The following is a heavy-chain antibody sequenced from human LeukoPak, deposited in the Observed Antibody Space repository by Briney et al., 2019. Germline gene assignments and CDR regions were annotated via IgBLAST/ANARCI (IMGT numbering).Heavy chain of an antibody. CDR3: AKRGVVIRVILVGFDKEAYYFDS. V-gene: IGHV3-23*01. Sequence: GGSLRLACAVSGITLSNYGMSWVRQAPGKGLEWVACISGSGGGTNYADSVKGRFTISRDNYKNTLYLQMNSLGAEDTAVYFCAKRGVVIRVILVGFDKEAYYFDSWGQGALVTVSS. CDR1: GITLSNYG. CDR2: ISGSGGGT. J-gene: IGHJ4*02. D-gene: IGHD3-22*01.